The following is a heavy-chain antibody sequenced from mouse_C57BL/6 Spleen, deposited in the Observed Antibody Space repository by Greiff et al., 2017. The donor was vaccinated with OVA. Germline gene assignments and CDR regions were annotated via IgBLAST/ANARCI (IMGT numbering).Heavy chain of an antibody. CDR3: ARGIPHYAIDY. J-gene: IGHJ4*01. CDR1: GYTFTSYW. Sequence: QVQLQQPGAELVKPGASVKLSCKASGYTFTSYWITWVKQRPGQGLEWIGDIYPGSGSTNYTEKFKSKATLTVDTASSTAYMQLSSLTSADSAVYYCARGIPHYAIDYWGQGTSVTVSS. D-gene: IGHD5-1-1*01. V-gene: IGHV1-55*01. CDR2: IYPGSGST.